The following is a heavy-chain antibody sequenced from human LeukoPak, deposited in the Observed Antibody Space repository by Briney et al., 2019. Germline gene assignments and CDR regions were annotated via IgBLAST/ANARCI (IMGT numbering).Heavy chain of an antibody. Sequence: SETLSLTCTVSGGSITSHFWSWIWQPPGKGLEWIGYVFNGGSTNYNPSLRSRVTMSLDPSRDQFSLRLSSVTAADTAIYYCASRPAGSTWYGVFDYWSQGTLVTVSS. J-gene: IGHJ4*02. D-gene: IGHD6-13*01. CDR3: ASRPAGSTWYGVFDY. V-gene: IGHV4-59*11. CDR2: VFNGGST. CDR1: GGSITSHF.